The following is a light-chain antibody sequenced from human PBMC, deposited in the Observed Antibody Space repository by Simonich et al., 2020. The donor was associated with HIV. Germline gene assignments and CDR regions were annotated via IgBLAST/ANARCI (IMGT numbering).Light chain of an antibody. V-gene: IGLV6-57*03. Sequence: NFMLTQPHSVSESPGKTVTISCTRSRSSIASNYVQWYQQRPGSAPTTVIYENNQRPSGVPDRFSCSIDTSSNSASLTISGLKTEDEADYYCQSYDSSNQGVFGGGTKLTVL. CDR1: RSSIASNY. CDR3: QSYDSSNQGV. CDR2: ENN. J-gene: IGLJ3*02.